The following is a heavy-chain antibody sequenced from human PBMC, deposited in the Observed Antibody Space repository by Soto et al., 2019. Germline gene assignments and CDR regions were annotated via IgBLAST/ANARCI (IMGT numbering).Heavy chain of an antibody. CDR1: GDSISSGYY. Sequence: SETLSLTCAVSGDSISSGYYWAWIRQPPGKGLEWIGSIYHSGTAYYNPSLKSRVTISRDNSKNTLYLQMNSLRAEDTAVYYCAKGNYDSGDYWGQGTLVTVSS. CDR3: AKGNYDSGDY. V-gene: IGHV4-38-2*01. CDR2: IYHSGTA. D-gene: IGHD3-3*01. J-gene: IGHJ4*02.